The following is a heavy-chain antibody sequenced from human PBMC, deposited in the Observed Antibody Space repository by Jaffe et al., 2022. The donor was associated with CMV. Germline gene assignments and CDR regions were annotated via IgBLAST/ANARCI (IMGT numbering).Heavy chain of an antibody. CDR3: AKDMGPYGDYLNWFDP. V-gene: IGHV3-9*01. CDR2: ISWNSGSI. J-gene: IGHJ5*02. CDR1: GFTFDDYA. Sequence: EVQLVESGGGLVQPGRSLRLSCAASGFTFDDYAMHWVRQAPGKGLEWVSGISWNSGSIGYADSVKGRFTISRDNAKNSLYLQMNSLRAEDTALYYCAKDMGPYGDYLNWFDPWGQGTLVTVSS. D-gene: IGHD4-17*01.